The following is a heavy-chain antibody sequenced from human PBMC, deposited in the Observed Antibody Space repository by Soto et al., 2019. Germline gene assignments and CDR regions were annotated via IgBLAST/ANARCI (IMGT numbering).Heavy chain of an antibody. CDR2: IYYSGST. CDR1: GGSISSYY. J-gene: IGHJ4*02. Sequence: NPSETLSLTCTVSGGSISSYYWSWIRQPPGKGLEWIGYIYYSGSTNYNPSLKSRVTISVDTSKNQFSLKLSSVTAADTAVYYCARRAHSSSWFFDYWGQGPLVTV. D-gene: IGHD6-13*01. V-gene: IGHV4-59*01. CDR3: ARRAHSSSWFFDY.